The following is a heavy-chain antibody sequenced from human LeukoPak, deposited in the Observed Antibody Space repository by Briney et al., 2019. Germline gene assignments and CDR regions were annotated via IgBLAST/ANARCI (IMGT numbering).Heavy chain of an antibody. CDR3: ARVPRWAFGSHAFDI. CDR2: IYYSGST. J-gene: IGHJ3*02. D-gene: IGHD4-23*01. CDR1: GGSISSYY. V-gene: IGHV4-59*12. Sequence: SETLSLTCTVSGGSISSYYWSWIRQPPGKGLEWIGYIYYSGSTYYNPSLKSRVTISVDTSKNQFSLKLSSVTAADTAVYYCARVPRWAFGSHAFDIWGQGTMVTVSS.